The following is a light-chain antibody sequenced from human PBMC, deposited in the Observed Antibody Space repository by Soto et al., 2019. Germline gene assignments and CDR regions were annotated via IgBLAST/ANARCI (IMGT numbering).Light chain of an antibody. CDR1: SSNIGAGYD. Sequence: QSVLTQPPSMSGAPGPRVTISCTGSSSNIGAGYDVHWYQHLPGTAPKPLLFGNNHRPSGVPDRFSGSKSGTSASLAITGLQAEDEAYYYCSSYTSSSTLVVFGGGTKLTVL. CDR3: SSYTSSSTLVV. J-gene: IGLJ2*01. CDR2: GNN. V-gene: IGLV1-40*01.